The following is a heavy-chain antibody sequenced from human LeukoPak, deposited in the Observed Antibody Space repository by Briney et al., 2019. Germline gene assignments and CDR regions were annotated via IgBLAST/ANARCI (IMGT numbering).Heavy chain of an antibody. CDR1: GFTFSSYG. Sequence: PGGSLRLSCAASGFTFSSYGMHWVRRAPGKGLEWVAVISYDGSNKYYADSVKGRFTISRDNSKNTLYLQMNSLRAEDTAVYYCARDLRIGRFWFDPWGQGTLVTVSS. CDR3: ARDLRIGRFWFDP. D-gene: IGHD2-15*01. V-gene: IGHV3-30*03. CDR2: ISYDGSNK. J-gene: IGHJ5*02.